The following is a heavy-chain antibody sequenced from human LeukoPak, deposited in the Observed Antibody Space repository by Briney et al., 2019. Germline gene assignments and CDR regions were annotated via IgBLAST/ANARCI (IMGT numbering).Heavy chain of an antibody. CDR1: GYSFTSHS. Sequence: ASVKVSCKASGYSFTSHSVNWVRQAPGQGLEWIGYINPSIGNPTYAQGFTGRFVFSLDTSVTTAYLQISSLEAEDTAVYYCARDSRSVAFDYWGQGTLVTVSS. CDR3: ARDSRSVAFDY. D-gene: IGHD6-19*01. CDR2: INPSIGNP. J-gene: IGHJ4*02. V-gene: IGHV7-4-1*02.